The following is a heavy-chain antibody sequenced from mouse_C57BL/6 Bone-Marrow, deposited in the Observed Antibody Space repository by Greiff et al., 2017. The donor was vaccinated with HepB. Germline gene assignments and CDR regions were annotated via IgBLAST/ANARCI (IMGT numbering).Heavy chain of an antibody. Sequence: EVKLMESGGGLVQPGGSLKLSCAASGFTFSDYYMYWVRQTPEKRLEWVAYISNGGGSTYYPDTVKGRFTISRDNAKNTLYLQMSRLKSEDTAMYYCARPGITTVVAYYAMDYWGQGTSVTVSS. CDR2: ISNGGGST. D-gene: IGHD1-1*01. CDR3: ARPGITTVVAYYAMDY. J-gene: IGHJ4*01. V-gene: IGHV5-12*01. CDR1: GFTFSDYY.